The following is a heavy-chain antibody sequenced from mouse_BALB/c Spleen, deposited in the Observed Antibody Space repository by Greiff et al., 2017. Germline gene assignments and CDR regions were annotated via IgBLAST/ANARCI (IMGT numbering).Heavy chain of an antibody. Sequence: EVKVVESGGGLVKPGGSLKLSCAASGFTFSSYAMSWVRQTPEKRLEWVASISSGGSTYYPDSVKGRFTISRDNARNILYLQMSSLRSEDTAMYYCAREGLRRIYYAMDYWGQGTSVTVSS. D-gene: IGHD2-2*01. CDR1: GFTFSSYA. V-gene: IGHV5-6-5*01. CDR2: ISSGGST. CDR3: AREGLRRIYYAMDY. J-gene: IGHJ4*01.